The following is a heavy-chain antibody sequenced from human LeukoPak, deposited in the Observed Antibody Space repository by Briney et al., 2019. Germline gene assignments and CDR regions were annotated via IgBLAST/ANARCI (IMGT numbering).Heavy chain of an antibody. V-gene: IGHV3-7*01. CDR3: ARDFPDIVAAAVYYYYMDV. CDR2: IKQDGSEK. D-gene: IGHD2-15*01. CDR1: GFTFSSYA. J-gene: IGHJ6*03. Sequence: GGSLRLSCAASGFTFSSYAMSWVRQAPGKGLEWVANIKQDGSEKYYVDSVKGRFTISRDNAKNSLYLQMNSLRAEDTAVYYCARDFPDIVAAAVYYYYMDVWGKGTTVTVSS.